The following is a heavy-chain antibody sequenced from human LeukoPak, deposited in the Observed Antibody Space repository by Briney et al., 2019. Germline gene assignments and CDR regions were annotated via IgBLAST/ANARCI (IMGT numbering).Heavy chain of an antibody. V-gene: IGHV1-46*01. Sequence: ASVTVSFTASGYTFTTYYMHWGGQAPGQGVGGVGIINPSGGSTSYAQKFQGRVTMTRDMSTSTVYMEVSSLRSEDTAVYYCARGATTSLYNWFDPWGQGTLVTVSS. D-gene: IGHD5-12*01. CDR2: INPSGGST. CDR3: ARGATTSLYNWFDP. CDR1: GYTFTTYY. J-gene: IGHJ5*02.